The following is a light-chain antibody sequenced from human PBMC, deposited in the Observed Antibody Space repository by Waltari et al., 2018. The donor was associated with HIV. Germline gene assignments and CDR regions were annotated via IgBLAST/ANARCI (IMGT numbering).Light chain of an antibody. Sequence: EIVLTQSPGTLYLSPGERATLSCRASQSVTSTYFAWYQQKPGQAPRLLIYGASSRATGIPDRFSGTGSGTDFTLTISRLEPEDFALYYCQQYDSLQWTFGQGTKVEIK. CDR1: QSVTSTY. CDR3: QQYDSLQWT. V-gene: IGKV3-20*01. CDR2: GAS. J-gene: IGKJ1*01.